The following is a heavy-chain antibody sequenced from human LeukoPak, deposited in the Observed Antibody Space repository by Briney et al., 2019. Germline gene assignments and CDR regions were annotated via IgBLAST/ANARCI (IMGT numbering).Heavy chain of an antibody. D-gene: IGHD5-18*01. CDR3: AKRGLGTAMASFDY. CDR1: GFTFSSYG. Sequence: GGSLRLSCAASGFTFSSYGMHWVRQAPGEGLEWVAVISYDGSNKYYADSVKGRFTISRDNSKNTLYLQMNSLRAEDTAVYYCAKRGLGTAMASFDYWGQGTLVTVSS. CDR2: ISYDGSNK. J-gene: IGHJ4*02. V-gene: IGHV3-30*18.